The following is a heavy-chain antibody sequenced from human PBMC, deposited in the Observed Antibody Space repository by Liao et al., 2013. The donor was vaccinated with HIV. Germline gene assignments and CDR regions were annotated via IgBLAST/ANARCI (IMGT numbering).Heavy chain of an antibody. CDR1: GGSFSGYY. J-gene: IGHJ1*01. CDR3: ARGADYFQH. Sequence: QVQLQQWGAGLLKPSETLSLTCAVYGGSFSGYYWSWIRQPPREGGWSGLGKSIIVEAPTTTRPSRVESTISVDTSKNQFSLKLSSVTAADTAVYYCARGADYFQHWGQGTLVTVSS. V-gene: IGHV4-34*01. CDR2: SIIVEAP.